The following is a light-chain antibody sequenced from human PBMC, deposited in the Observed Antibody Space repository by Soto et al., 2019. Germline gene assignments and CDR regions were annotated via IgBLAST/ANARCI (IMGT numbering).Light chain of an antibody. J-gene: IGKJ1*01. V-gene: IGKV1-5*03. CDR2: KAS. CDR1: QTISSW. CDR3: QHYNSYSDA. Sequence: DIQMTQSPSTLSGSVGDRVTITCRASQTISSWLAWYQQKPGKAPKLLIYKASTLKSGVPSRFSGSGSGTEFTLTISSLQTDDFATYYCQHYNSYSDAFGQGNKVELK.